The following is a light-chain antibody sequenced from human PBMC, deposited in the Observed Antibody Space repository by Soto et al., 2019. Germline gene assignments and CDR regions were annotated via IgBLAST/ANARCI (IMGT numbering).Light chain of an antibody. V-gene: IGKV3-15*01. CDR2: GAS. J-gene: IGKJ5*01. CDR3: QQYNNWSSIT. Sequence: EIVMTQSPATLSVSPGERATLSCRASQSVSSILGWYQQRPGQAPRLLIYGASTRATGIPARFSGSGSGREFTLTISSLQSEDSAVYYCQQYNNWSSITFGQGTRLEI. CDR1: QSVSSI.